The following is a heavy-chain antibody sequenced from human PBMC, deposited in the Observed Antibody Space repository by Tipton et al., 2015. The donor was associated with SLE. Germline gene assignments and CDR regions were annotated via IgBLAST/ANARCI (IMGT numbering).Heavy chain of an antibody. CDR1: GFTFSSHW. J-gene: IGHJ4*02. CDR3: ARAIAPGSSRSPDY. D-gene: IGHD6-13*01. CDR2: SNEDGGIT. Sequence: SLRLSCAASGFTFSSHWMHWVRQAPGKGLVWVSRSNEDGGITSYAASVKGRFTISRGNARNTLYLQMNSLRAEDSALYFCARAIAPGSSRSPDYWGQGMLVSISS. V-gene: IGHV3-74*01.